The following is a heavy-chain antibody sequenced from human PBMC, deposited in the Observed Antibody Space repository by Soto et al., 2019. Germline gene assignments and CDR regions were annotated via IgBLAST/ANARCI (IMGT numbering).Heavy chain of an antibody. CDR3: ARERGGGNFAFDI. CDR1: GGSSSGYD. V-gene: IGHV4-59*01. Sequence: PSETLSLTCSVAGGSSSGYDGSWIRQPPGKGLEWIGYIYYSGSTNYNPSLKSRVTISGDTSKNQFSLKLSSVTAADTAVYYCARERGGGNFAFDIWGQGTMVTVSS. J-gene: IGHJ3*02. D-gene: IGHD2-21*01. CDR2: IYYSGST.